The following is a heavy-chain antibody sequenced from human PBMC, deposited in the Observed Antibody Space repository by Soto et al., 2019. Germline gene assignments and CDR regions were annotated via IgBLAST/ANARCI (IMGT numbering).Heavy chain of an antibody. D-gene: IGHD3-3*01. CDR3: VRVIWSGHLTSDL. Sequence: PGGSLRLSCAASGFTFSSNSMNWVRQAPGKGLEWISYISSSSSTIYADSVKGRLTISRDNAKNSLYLQMNSLRDEDTAVYYCVRVIWSGHLTSDLWGQGTLVTVSS. CDR1: GFTFSSNS. CDR2: ISSSSSTI. J-gene: IGHJ5*02. V-gene: IGHV3-48*02.